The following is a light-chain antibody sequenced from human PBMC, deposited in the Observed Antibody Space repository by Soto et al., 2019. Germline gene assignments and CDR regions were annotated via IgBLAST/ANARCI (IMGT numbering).Light chain of an antibody. V-gene: IGKV3-20*01. CDR3: HLYGASPPT. CDR2: GAS. Sequence: EIVLTQSPGTLSLSPGERATLSCRASQSISSIYLAWYQQQPGQAPRLLIYGASSRATGIPDRFSASGSGTNFTLTISRLEPEDSAVFYCHLYGASPPTFGQGTKVDIK. CDR1: QSISSIY. J-gene: IGKJ1*01.